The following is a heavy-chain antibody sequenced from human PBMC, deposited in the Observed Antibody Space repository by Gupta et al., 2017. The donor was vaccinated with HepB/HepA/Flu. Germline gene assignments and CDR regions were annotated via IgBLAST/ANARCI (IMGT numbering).Heavy chain of an antibody. CDR3: AREVGDGYNFGWFDP. CDR2: IYSGGST. J-gene: IGHJ5*02. CDR1: GFPVSSNY. V-gene: IGHV3-53*01. D-gene: IGHD1-1*01. Sequence: EVQLVESGGGLIQPGGSLRLSCAASGFPVSSNYMSWVRQAPGKGLEWVSVIYSGGSTYYADSVKGRFTISRDNSKNTLYLQMNSLRAEDTAVYYCAREVGDGYNFGWFDPWGQGTLVTVSS.